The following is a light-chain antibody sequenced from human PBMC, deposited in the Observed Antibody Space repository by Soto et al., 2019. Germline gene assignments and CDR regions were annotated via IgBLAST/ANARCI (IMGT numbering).Light chain of an antibody. Sequence: QSVLTQPASVSGSPGQSITISCTGTSSDVVGYNYVSWYQQHPGKAPKLMIYEVSNRPSGVSNRFSGSKPGNTASLTISGLQAEDEADYYCSSYTSSSPYAFGTGTKVTVL. CDR3: SSYTSSSPYA. V-gene: IGLV2-14*01. CDR1: SSDVVGYNY. J-gene: IGLJ1*01. CDR2: EVS.